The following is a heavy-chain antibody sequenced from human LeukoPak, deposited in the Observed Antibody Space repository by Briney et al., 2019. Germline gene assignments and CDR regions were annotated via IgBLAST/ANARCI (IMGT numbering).Heavy chain of an antibody. CDR2: INSDGSST. Sequence: GGSLRLSCAASGFTFSSYWMHWVRQAPGKGLVWVSRINSDGSSTSYADSVKGRFTISRDNAKNTLYLQMNSLRAEDTAVYYCARAPYSSGKLPLSHGVDYWGQGTLVTVSS. D-gene: IGHD6-19*01. CDR1: GFTFSSYW. V-gene: IGHV3-74*01. CDR3: ARAPYSSGKLPLSHGVDY. J-gene: IGHJ4*02.